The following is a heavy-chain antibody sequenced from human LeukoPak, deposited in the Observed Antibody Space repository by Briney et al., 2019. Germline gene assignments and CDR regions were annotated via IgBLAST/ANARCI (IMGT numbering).Heavy chain of an antibody. Sequence: PSQTLSLTCTVSGGSISSGDYYWSWIRQPPGKGREWIGYIYYSGSTYYNPSLKSRVTISVDTSKNQFSLKLSSVTAADTAVYYCARVDGDFWSHYYMDVWGKGTTVTVSS. D-gene: IGHD3-3*01. J-gene: IGHJ6*03. V-gene: IGHV4-30-4*08. CDR2: IYYSGST. CDR1: GGSISSGDYY. CDR3: ARVDGDFWSHYYMDV.